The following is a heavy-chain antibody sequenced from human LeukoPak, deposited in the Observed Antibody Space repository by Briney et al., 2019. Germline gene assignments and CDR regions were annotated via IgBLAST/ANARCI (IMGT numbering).Heavy chain of an antibody. V-gene: IGHV3-15*01. CDR1: GFSFTNAW. CDR3: TTDLLLWFGELPDMG. Sequence: PGGSLRLSCAASGFSFTNAWMSWVRQAPGKGLEWVGRIKSKTDGGTTDYAAPVKGRFTISRDDSKNTLYLQMNSLKTEDTAVYYCTTDLLLWFGELPDMGWGQGTLVTVSS. CDR2: IKSKTDGGTT. D-gene: IGHD3-10*01. J-gene: IGHJ4*02.